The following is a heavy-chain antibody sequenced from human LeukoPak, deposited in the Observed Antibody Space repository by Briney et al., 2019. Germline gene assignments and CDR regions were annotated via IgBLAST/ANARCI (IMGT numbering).Heavy chain of an antibody. J-gene: IGHJ3*01. CDR1: GGSVNSHF. CDR2: YYYGGST. CDR3: AIMGSAYGNAFDV. Sequence: SETLSLTCAVSGGSVNSHFCSWVRHSPGKELEWIGYYYYGGSTLYNPSLSSRVTISVDASKNHFFLRLNSVTGADTGVYYCAIMGSAYGNAFDVWGQGTMVTVSS. D-gene: IGHD3-3*01. V-gene: IGHV4-59*02.